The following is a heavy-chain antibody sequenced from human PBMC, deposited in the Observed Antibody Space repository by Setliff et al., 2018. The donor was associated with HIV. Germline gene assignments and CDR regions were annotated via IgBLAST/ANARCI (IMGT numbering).Heavy chain of an antibody. D-gene: IGHD3-10*01. CDR3: ARDRDRRDDY. V-gene: IGHV3-7*01. J-gene: IGHJ4*02. Sequence: GESLKISCAASGFTFGDYWMTWVRQAPGKGLDWVANIKLDGSETYYADSVKGRFTISRDNAKNSLYLQMSSLRAEDTALYYCARDRDRRDDYWGQGTLVTVSS. CDR1: GFTFGDYW. CDR2: IKLDGSET.